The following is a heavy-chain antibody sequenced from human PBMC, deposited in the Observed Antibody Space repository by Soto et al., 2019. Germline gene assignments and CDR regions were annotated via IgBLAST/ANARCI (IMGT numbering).Heavy chain of an antibody. J-gene: IGHJ4*02. D-gene: IGHD3-3*01. CDR2: IYSADRT. CDR3: AAAPWSGSY. V-gene: IGHV3-53*02. CDR1: VFSVSSDY. Sequence: EVQLVETGGGLIQPGGSLRLSCAASVFSVSSDYMSWVRQAPGKGLEWVSVIYSADRTYYADSVKGRFSISRDISKNTLYLQMNSLRDEDTAIYYCAAAPWSGSYWGQGTLVTAPS.